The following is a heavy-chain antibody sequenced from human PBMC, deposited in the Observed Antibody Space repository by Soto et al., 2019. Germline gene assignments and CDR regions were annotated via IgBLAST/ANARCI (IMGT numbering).Heavy chain of an antibody. V-gene: IGHV3-7*05. D-gene: IGHD2-8*01. CDR1: GFSFSSYW. CDR3: AKSPMVRTFHYGLEV. Sequence: EVQLVESGGGLVQPGGSLRVSCAASGFSFSSYWMTWVRQAQGKGPAWVADINEEGTETYYVDSVKGRFTISRDNGKNSLSLQMNNLRVGDTAVYFCAKSPMVRTFHYGLEVWGQGTTVTVSS. CDR2: INEEGTET. J-gene: IGHJ6*02.